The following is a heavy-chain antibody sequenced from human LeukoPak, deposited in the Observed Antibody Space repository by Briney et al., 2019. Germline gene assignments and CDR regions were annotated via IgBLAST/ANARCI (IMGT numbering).Heavy chain of an antibody. V-gene: IGHV3-7*01. D-gene: IGHD6-19*01. J-gene: IGHJ3*02. Sequence: GGSLRLSCAASGFTFSSYWMSWVRQAPGKGLEWVANIKQDGSEKYYVDSVKGRFTISRDNAKNSLYLQMNSLRAEDTAVYYCASYSSGWFYDAFDIWGQGTMVTVSS. CDR3: ASYSSGWFYDAFDI. CDR1: GFTFSSYW. CDR2: IKQDGSEK.